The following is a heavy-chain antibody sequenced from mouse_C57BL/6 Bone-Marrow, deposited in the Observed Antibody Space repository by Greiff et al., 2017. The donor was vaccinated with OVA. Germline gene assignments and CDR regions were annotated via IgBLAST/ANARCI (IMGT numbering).Heavy chain of an antibody. CDR3: ARAPAPYPGFAD. D-gene: IGHD2-10*01. CDR2: IYPRSGNT. V-gene: IGHV1-81*01. J-gene: IGHJ3*01. CDR1: GYTFTSYG. Sequence: QVQLQQSGAELVRPGASVKLSCKASGYTFTSYGISWVKQRTGQGLEWIGEIYPRSGNTYYNEKFKGKATLTADKSSSTAYMELRSLTSEDSAVYFCARAPAPYPGFADWGQGTLVTVSA.